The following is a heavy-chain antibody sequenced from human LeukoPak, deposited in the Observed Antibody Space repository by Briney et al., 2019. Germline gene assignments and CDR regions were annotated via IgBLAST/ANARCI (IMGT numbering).Heavy chain of an antibody. V-gene: IGHV3-23*01. CDR2: ISGSGSST. J-gene: IGHJ6*03. CDR1: GFTFSSHA. CDR3: AKGGITMVRGVLYYNYMDV. Sequence: GGSLRLSCVATGFTFSSHAMSWVRQAPGKGLEWVSGISGSGSSTYYADSVKGRLTISRDNSKNTLYLQMNSLRAEDTAVYYCAKGGITMVRGVLYYNYMDVWGKGTTVTVSS. D-gene: IGHD3-10*01.